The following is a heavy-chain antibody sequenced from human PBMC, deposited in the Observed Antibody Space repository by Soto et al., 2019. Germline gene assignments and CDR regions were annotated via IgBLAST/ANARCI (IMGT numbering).Heavy chain of an antibody. J-gene: IGHJ5*02. Sequence: QVQLVQSGAEVKKPGASVKVSCKASGYTFTSYDINWVRQATGQGLEWMGWMNPNSGNTGYAQKFQGRVTMTRNTCISTAYMELSSLRSEDTAVYYCARRVPYCSSTSCPRKWWFDPWGQGTLVTVSS. V-gene: IGHV1-8*01. CDR1: GYTFTSYD. CDR3: ARRVPYCSSTSCPRKWWFDP. D-gene: IGHD2-2*01. CDR2: MNPNSGNT.